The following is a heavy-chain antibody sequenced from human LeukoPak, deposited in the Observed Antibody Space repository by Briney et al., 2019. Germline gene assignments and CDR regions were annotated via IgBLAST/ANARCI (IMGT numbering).Heavy chain of an antibody. CDR2: IYYSGST. CDR1: GGSFSGYY. Sequence: PSETLSLTCAVYGGSFSGYYWSWIRQPPGKGLEWIGYIYYSGSTNYNPSLKSRVTISVDTSKNQFSLKLSSVTAADTAVYYCARDGSGSSTFDYWGQGTLVTVSS. V-gene: IGHV4-59*12. CDR3: ARDGSGSSTFDY. D-gene: IGHD3-10*01. J-gene: IGHJ4*02.